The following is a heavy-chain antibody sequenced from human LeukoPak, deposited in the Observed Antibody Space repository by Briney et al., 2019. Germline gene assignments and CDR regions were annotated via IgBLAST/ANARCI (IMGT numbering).Heavy chain of an antibody. Sequence: GGSLRLSCAASGFIFSSYNMNWVRQAPGKGLEWVSYISTSSGSIYYADSVKGRFTISRDNAENSLYLQMNSLRAEDTAVHYCAREIGGYSGYGYYFDYWGLGTLVTVSS. V-gene: IGHV3-48*01. CDR1: GFIFSSYN. CDR3: AREIGGYSGYGYYFDY. D-gene: IGHD5-12*01. J-gene: IGHJ4*02. CDR2: ISTSSGSI.